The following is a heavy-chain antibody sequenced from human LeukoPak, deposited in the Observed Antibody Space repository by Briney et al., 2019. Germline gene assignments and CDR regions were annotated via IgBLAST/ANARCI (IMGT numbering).Heavy chain of an antibody. J-gene: IGHJ4*02. D-gene: IGHD6-19*01. V-gene: IGHV3-30-3*01. Sequence: PGGSLRLSCAASGFTFSSYAMHWVRQAPGKGLEWVAVISYDGSNKYYADSVKGRFTISRDNAKNSLYLQMNSLRAEDTAVYYCARGPSSGFDYWGQGTLVTVSS. CDR1: GFTFSSYA. CDR2: ISYDGSNK. CDR3: ARGPSSGFDY.